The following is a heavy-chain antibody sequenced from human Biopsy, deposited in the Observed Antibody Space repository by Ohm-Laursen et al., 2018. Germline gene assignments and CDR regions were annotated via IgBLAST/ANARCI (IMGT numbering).Heavy chain of an antibody. CDR1: GDSISSYY. Sequence: GTLSLTCTVSGDSISSYYWSWIRQPPGKGLPRIGYVYYTGSTDYNPSLQSRVTISVDTSKNHFSPRLRSVTPADTAIYYCARDRGYYSDRTVPGYFDLWGRGTLVTVSS. D-gene: IGHD3-22*01. CDR2: VYYTGST. V-gene: IGHV4-59*01. J-gene: IGHJ2*01. CDR3: ARDRGYYSDRTVPGYFDL.